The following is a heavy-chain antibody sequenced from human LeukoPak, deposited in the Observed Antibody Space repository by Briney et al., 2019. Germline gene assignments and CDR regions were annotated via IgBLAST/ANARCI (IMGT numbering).Heavy chain of an antibody. D-gene: IGHD3-10*01. CDR2: INPNSGGT. CDR1: GYTFTSYY. V-gene: IGHV1-2*02. Sequence: ASVKVSCKASGYTFTSYYMHWVRQAPGQGLEWMGWINPNSGGTNYAQKFQGRVTMTRDTSISTAYMELSRLRSDDTAVYYCARPNYYYGSGRYPGDWFDPWGQGTLVTVSS. J-gene: IGHJ5*02. CDR3: ARPNYYYGSGRYPGDWFDP.